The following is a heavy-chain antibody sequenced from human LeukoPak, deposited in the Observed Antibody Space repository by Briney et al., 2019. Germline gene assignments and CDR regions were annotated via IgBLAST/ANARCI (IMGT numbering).Heavy chain of an antibody. CDR3: ARDVGIDAFDL. D-gene: IGHD1-14*01. Sequence: PSETLSLTCTVSGGSISSSSYYWGWIRQPPGKGLEWIGSIYYSGSTYYNPSLQSRLTISVDTSKNQFSLRLNSVTAADTAVYYCARDVGIDAFDLWGQGTMVTVSS. J-gene: IGHJ3*01. CDR1: GGSISSSSYY. V-gene: IGHV4-39*07. CDR2: IYYSGST.